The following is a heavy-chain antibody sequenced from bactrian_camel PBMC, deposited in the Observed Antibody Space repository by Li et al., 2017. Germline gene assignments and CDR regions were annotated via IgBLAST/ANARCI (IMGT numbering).Heavy chain of an antibody. V-gene: IGHV3S60*01. D-gene: IGHD2*01. CDR2: ISLRVDNT. J-gene: IGHJ4*01. Sequence: HVQLVESGGGLVQAGGSLRLSCTVSGLTATDYVMGWSRQAPGKERETVSCISLRVDNTYYAKSVKGRFTISRDNAKNTLYLEMNSLKPEDTAMYYRAPSRLIVRPAYLDCPTPFNYNHWGQGTQVTVS. CDR1: GLTATDYV. CDR3: APSRLIVRPAYLDCPTPFNYNH.